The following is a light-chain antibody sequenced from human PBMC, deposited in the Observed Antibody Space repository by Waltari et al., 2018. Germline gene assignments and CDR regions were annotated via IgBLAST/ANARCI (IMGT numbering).Light chain of an antibody. CDR3: LLSYSGGRRV. Sequence: QAVVTQEPSLTVSPGGTVTLTCGSSTGFVTSVRYPYWFQQQPGQAPKTLIYDTSNKHSSTPARFSGSLVVGKAALTLSGAQPEDEADYYCLLSYSGGRRVFGGGTKLTVL. CDR1: TGFVTSVRY. J-gene: IGLJ3*02. V-gene: IGLV7-46*01. CDR2: DTS.